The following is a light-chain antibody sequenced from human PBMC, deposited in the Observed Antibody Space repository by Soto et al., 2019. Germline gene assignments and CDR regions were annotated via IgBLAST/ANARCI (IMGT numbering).Light chain of an antibody. J-gene: IGKJ1*01. CDR3: LQDNNYPWT. CDR2: GAS. Sequence: AIQMTQSPSYLSAYVGDRVTITCRASQAIRDDLGWYQQKPGKAPKLLIYGASSLHDGVPSRFSGSVSGTDFTLTISSLQPEDFATYYCLQDNNYPWTFGQGTKVEVK. V-gene: IGKV1-6*01. CDR1: QAIRDD.